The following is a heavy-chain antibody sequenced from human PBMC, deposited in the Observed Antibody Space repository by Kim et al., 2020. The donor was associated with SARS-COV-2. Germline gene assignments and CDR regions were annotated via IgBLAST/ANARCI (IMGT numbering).Heavy chain of an antibody. V-gene: IGHV1-8*01. D-gene: IGHD5-18*01. CDR3: AREKEGTVMAHYYYYYMDV. J-gene: IGHJ6*03. Sequence: ASVKVSCKASGYTFTSYDINWVRQATGQGLEWMGWMNPNSGNTGYAQKFQGRVTMTRNTSISTAYMELSSLRSEDTAVYYCAREKEGTVMAHYYYYYMDVWGKGTTVTVSS. CDR1: GYTFTSYD. CDR2: MNPNSGNT.